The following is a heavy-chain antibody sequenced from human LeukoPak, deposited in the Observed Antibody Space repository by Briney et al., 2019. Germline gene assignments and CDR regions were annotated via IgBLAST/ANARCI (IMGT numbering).Heavy chain of an antibody. V-gene: IGHV3-64*01. CDR1: GFTFSDHY. CDR3: AREDRSSWYRH. D-gene: IGHD6-13*01. CDR2: ISSNGGST. Sequence: GGSLRLSCAASGFTFSDHYMDWVRQAPGKGLEYVSAISSNGGSTYYANSVKGRFTISRDNSKNTLYLQMGSLRAEDTAVYYCAREDRSSWYRHWGQGTLVTVSS. J-gene: IGHJ4*02.